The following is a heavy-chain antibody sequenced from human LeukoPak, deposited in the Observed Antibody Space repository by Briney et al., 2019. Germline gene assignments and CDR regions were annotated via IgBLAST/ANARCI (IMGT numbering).Heavy chain of an antibody. CDR3: AREGGISIAPPQNYFDY. D-gene: IGHD6-6*01. Sequence: SETLSLTCTVSGYSISSGYYWGWIRQPPGKGLEWIGSVYHSGSTCYNPSLKSRVTISVDTSKNQFSLKLSSVTAADTAVYYCAREGGISIAPPQNYFDYWGQGTLVTVSS. J-gene: IGHJ4*02. V-gene: IGHV4-38-2*02. CDR2: VYHSGST. CDR1: GYSISSGYY.